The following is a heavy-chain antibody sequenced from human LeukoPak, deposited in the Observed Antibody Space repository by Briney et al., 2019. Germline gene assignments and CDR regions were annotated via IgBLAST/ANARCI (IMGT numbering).Heavy chain of an antibody. CDR3: ARLAKDEIWGGPDIVVVPAAYDY. J-gene: IGHJ4*02. Sequence: GASVKVSCKASGYTFTSYGISWVRQAPGQGLEWMGWISAYNGNTNYAQKLQGRVTMTTDTSTSTAYMELRSLRSDDTAVHYCARLAKDEIWGGPDIVVVPAAYDYWGQGTLVTVSS. V-gene: IGHV1-18*01. CDR2: ISAYNGNT. CDR1: GYTFTSYG. D-gene: IGHD2-2*01.